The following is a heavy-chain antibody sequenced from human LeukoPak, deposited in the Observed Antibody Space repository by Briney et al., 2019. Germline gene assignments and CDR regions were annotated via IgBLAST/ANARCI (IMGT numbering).Heavy chain of an antibody. CDR2: IYDSGSN. J-gene: IGHJ5*02. D-gene: IGHD1-14*01. CDR3: ARGARRFDP. V-gene: IGHV4-39*07. CDR1: GASISNSSYY. Sequence: PSETLSLTCIVSGASISNSSYYWGWIRQSPGKGLEWIGSIYDSGSNYYNPSLKSRVTISVDTSKNQFSLKLSSVTAADTAVYYRARGARRFDPWGQGTLVTVSS.